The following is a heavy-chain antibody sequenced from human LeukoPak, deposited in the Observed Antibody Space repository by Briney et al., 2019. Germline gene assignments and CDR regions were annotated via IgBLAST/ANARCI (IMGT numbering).Heavy chain of an antibody. V-gene: IGHV3-30*18. Sequence: GGSLRLSCAASGFTFSSYGMHWVRQAPGKGLEWVAVISHDGSNKYYADSVKGRFTISRDNSKNTLYLQMNSLRAEDTAVYYCAKEQYSSSPFDYWGQGTLVTVSS. J-gene: IGHJ4*02. D-gene: IGHD6-6*01. CDR3: AKEQYSSSPFDY. CDR1: GFTFSSYG. CDR2: ISHDGSNK.